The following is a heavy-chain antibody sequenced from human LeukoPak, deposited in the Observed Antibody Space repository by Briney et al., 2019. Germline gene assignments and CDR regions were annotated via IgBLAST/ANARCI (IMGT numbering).Heavy chain of an antibody. CDR2: ISYDGNNK. D-gene: IGHD2-21*02. CDR1: GFAFSSYA. V-gene: IGHV3-30-3*01. CDR3: ARSIVVVTYLAY. J-gene: IGHJ4*02. Sequence: PGRSLRLSCAASGFAFSSYALHCVRQAPGQGLQWVASISYDGNNKYYADSVRGRFTISRDSAKNTLYLQMNSLSTEDTAMYYCARSIVVVTYLAYWGQGSLVTVSS.